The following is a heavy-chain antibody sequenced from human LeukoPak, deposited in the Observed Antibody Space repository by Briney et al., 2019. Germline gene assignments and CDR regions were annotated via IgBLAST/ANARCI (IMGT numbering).Heavy chain of an antibody. V-gene: IGHV3-48*03. D-gene: IGHD6-19*01. Sequence: GGSLRLSCAASGFTFSDFEINWVRQAPGKGLEWVSYISDSGSTKYYADSVKGRFTISRDNAMSSLYLQMNSLRAEDTAVYYCARERGQWLDFDYWGQGTLVTVSS. J-gene: IGHJ4*02. CDR1: GFTFSDFE. CDR2: ISDSGSTK. CDR3: ARERGQWLDFDY.